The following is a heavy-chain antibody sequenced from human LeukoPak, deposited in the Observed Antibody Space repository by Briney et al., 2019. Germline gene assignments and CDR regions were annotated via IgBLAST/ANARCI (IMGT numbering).Heavy chain of an antibody. Sequence: ETLSLTCAVYGGSFSGYYWSWIRQPPGKGLEWIGEINHSGSTNYNPSLKSRVTISVDTSKNQFSLKLSSVTAADTAVYYCARRSDMTTVTTPKLYFDYWGQGTLVTVSS. V-gene: IGHV4-34*01. CDR1: GGSFSGYY. D-gene: IGHD4-17*01. J-gene: IGHJ4*02. CDR3: ARRSDMTTVTTPKLYFDY. CDR2: INHSGST.